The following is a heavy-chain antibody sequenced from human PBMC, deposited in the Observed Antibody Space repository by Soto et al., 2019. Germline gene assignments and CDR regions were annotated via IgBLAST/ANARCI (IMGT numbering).Heavy chain of an antibody. V-gene: IGHV3-30*03. CDR2: ISDDGRDK. J-gene: IGHJ4*02. D-gene: IGHD3-22*01. CDR3: AQAVVDYSDSSGYFWDFDH. CDR1: GFGFSFYG. Sequence: QVRLVASGGDVVQPGRTLRLSCVASGFGFSFYGMHWVRQAPGKGLEWVAVISDDGRDKYYGDSVKGRFTISRDNSKNALYLQMTNLRKEGTAVYYWAQAVVDYSDSSGYFWDFDHWGLGTQVTVSS.